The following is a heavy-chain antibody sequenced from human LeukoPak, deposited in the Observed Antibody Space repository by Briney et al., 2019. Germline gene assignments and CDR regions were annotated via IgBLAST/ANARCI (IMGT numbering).Heavy chain of an antibody. CDR2: ISWDGGST. D-gene: IGHD1-26*01. V-gene: IGHV3-43D*03. J-gene: IGHJ6*03. Sequence: GGSLRLSCAASGFTFDDYATHWVRQAPGKGLEWVSLISWDGGSTYYADSVKGRFTISRDNSKNSLYLQMNSLRAEDTALYYCAKDFIEAGDYYYYMDVWGKGTTVTVSS. CDR3: AKDFIEAGDYYYYMDV. CDR1: GFTFDDYA.